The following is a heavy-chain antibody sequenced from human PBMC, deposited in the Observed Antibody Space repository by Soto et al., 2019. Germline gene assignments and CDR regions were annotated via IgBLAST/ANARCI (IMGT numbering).Heavy chain of an antibody. CDR3: ARRPYYDYVWGSYRRNDAFDI. D-gene: IGHD3-16*02. CDR1: GYSFTSYW. Sequence: PGESLKISCNGSGYSFTSYWIGWVRQMPGKGLEWMGIIYPGDSDTRYSPSFQGQVTISADKSINTAYLQWSSLKASDTAMYYCARRPYYDYVWGSYRRNDAFDIWGQGTMVTVSS. J-gene: IGHJ3*02. CDR2: IYPGDSDT. V-gene: IGHV5-51*01.